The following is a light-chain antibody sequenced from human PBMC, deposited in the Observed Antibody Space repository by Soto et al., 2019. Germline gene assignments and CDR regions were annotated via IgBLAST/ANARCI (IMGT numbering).Light chain of an antibody. V-gene: IGKV3-20*01. Sequence: EIVLTQSPGTLSLSPGERATLSCRASQSVSSSYLAWYQQKPGQAPRLLIYGASSRATGIPDRFSGSGSGTDFTLNISRLEPEDFEVYYCQQYGSSLLTFGGGTKVDIK. J-gene: IGKJ4*01. CDR1: QSVSSSY. CDR3: QQYGSSLLT. CDR2: GAS.